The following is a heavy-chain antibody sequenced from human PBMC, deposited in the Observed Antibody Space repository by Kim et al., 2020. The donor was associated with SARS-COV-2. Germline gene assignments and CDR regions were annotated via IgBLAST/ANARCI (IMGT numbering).Heavy chain of an antibody. CDR3: ARDLSGADDF. Sequence: GGSLRLSCAASGFSFSRYWMHWVRQVPGKGLVWVARTNEDGRATDYADSVKGRFTISRDNADNTLYLQMYSLTADDTAVYYCARDLSGADDFWGQGTLVTVSS. CDR1: GFSFSRYW. V-gene: IGHV3-74*01. D-gene: IGHD3-10*01. CDR2: TNEDGRAT. J-gene: IGHJ4*02.